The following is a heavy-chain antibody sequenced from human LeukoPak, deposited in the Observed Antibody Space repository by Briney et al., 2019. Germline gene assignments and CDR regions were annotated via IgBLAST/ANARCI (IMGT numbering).Heavy chain of an antibody. V-gene: IGHV3-21*01. CDR3: ARDLVVVAAKDDY. D-gene: IGHD2-15*01. CDR1: GFTFSSYW. CDR2: ISSSSCYI. Sequence: GGSLRLSCAASGFTFSSYWMSWVRQAPGKGLEWVSSISSSSCYIYYADSVKGRFTISRDNAKNSLYLQMNSLRAEDTAVYYCARDLVVVAAKDDYWGQGTLVTVSS. J-gene: IGHJ4*02.